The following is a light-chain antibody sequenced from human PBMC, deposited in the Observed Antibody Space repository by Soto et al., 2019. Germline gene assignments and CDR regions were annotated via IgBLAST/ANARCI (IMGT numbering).Light chain of an antibody. CDR1: QSIDIY. CDR2: SAS. Sequence: QLTQSPSSLSASVGDRVTITCRASQSIDIYLHWYQQKPGKAPKLLIYSASISQRGVPSRFSGSGSGTDFSLTIISLQPEDSATYYCQQSYSHPSFGQGTKVEVK. V-gene: IGKV1-39*01. J-gene: IGKJ1*01. CDR3: QQSYSHPS.